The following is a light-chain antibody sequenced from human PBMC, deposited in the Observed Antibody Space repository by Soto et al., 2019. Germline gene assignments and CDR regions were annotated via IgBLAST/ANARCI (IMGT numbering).Light chain of an antibody. J-gene: IGLJ3*02. CDR1: SSDVGSYDF. Sequence: QSALTQPASVSGSPGQSITMSCTGTSSDVGSYDFVSWYQQHPGKAPKLLIYEVSNRPSGVSARFSGSKSDNTASLTISGLQAEDEADYYCSSYTLRNTLVLFGGGTKLTVL. CDR2: EVS. CDR3: SSYTLRNTLVL. V-gene: IGLV2-14*01.